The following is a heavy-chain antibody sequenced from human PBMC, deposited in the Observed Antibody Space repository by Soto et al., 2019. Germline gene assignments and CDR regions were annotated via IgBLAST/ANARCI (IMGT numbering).Heavy chain of an antibody. CDR1: GFTFSTYW. CDR2: IKQDGSEK. J-gene: IGHJ6*02. D-gene: IGHD2-2*02. Sequence: LRLSCAASGFTFSTYWMNWVRQAPGKGLEWVANIKQDGSEKYYVDSVKGRFTISRDNAKNSVSLQMNSLRAEDTAVYYCAREYTAWPLAYGLDVWGQGTTVTVSS. V-gene: IGHV3-7*01. CDR3: AREYTAWPLAYGLDV.